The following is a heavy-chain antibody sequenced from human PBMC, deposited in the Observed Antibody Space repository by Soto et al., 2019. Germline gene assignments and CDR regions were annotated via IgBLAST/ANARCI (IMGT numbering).Heavy chain of an antibody. Sequence: SETLSLTCSVSGDSITNNKWWSWVRQPPGKGLEWIGEMHHSGSIHYNAPLKSRVTISVDTSKNQFSLKLSSVTAADTAVYFCARRHGLDIDAYYWGQGILVTVSS. D-gene: IGHD3-10*01. V-gene: IGHV4-4*02. CDR1: GDSITNNKW. CDR3: ARRHGLDIDAYY. J-gene: IGHJ4*02. CDR2: MHHSGSI.